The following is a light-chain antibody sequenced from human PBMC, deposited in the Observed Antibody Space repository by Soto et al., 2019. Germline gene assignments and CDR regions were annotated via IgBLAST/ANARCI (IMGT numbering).Light chain of an antibody. J-gene: IGLJ1*01. CDR3: AAWDDSLNAL. CDR2: IND. V-gene: IGLV1-44*01. Sequence: QLVLTQPPSASGTPGQRITISCSGSSSNIGDNPVNWYQQLPGAAPKLLIYINDQRPSGVPDRFSGSKSGTSASLAISGLQPEDEADYYCAAWDDSLNALFGTGTKLTV. CDR1: SSNIGDNP.